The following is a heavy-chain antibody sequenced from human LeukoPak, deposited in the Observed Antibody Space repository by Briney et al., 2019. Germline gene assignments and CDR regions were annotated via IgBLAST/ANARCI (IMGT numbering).Heavy chain of an antibody. CDR2: IYYSGST. V-gene: IGHV4-39*07. CDR1: GGSISSSSYY. D-gene: IGHD2-2*01. J-gene: IGHJ3*02. CDR3: ARDRRTPRAFDI. Sequence: SETLSLTCTVSGGSISSSSYYWGWIRQPPGKGLEWIGSIYYSGSTYYNPSLKSRVTISVDRSKNQFSLKLSSVTAADTAVYYCARDRRTPRAFDIWGQGTMVTVSS.